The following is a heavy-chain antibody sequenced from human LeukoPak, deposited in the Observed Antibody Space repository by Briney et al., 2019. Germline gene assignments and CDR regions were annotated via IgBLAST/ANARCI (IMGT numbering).Heavy chain of an antibody. Sequence: KPSETLSLTCAVYGGSFSDYYMSWIRQAPGKGLEWVSYISSSGSTIYYADSVKGRFTISRDNAKNSLYLQMDSLRAEDTAVYYCARVVGDYGMDVWGQGTTVTVSS. CDR2: ISSSGSTI. J-gene: IGHJ6*02. CDR3: ARVVGDYGMDV. D-gene: IGHD2-2*01. V-gene: IGHV3-11*01. CDR1: GGSFSDYY.